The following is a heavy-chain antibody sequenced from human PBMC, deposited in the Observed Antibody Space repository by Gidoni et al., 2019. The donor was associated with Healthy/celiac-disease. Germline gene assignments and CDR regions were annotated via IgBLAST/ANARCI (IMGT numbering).Heavy chain of an antibody. CDR2: IWYDGSTK. V-gene: IGHV3-33*08. CDR3: ARDPEQWLVLDY. CDR1: GFTFSSYG. J-gene: IGHJ4*02. D-gene: IGHD6-19*01. Sequence: QVQLVESGGGLVQPGRSLRLSCAASGFTFSSYGMHWVRQAPGKGLAWVTVIWYDGSTKYYADPVKGRFTISRDNSKNTLYLQMNSLRAEDTAVYYCARDPEQWLVLDYWGQGTLVTVSS.